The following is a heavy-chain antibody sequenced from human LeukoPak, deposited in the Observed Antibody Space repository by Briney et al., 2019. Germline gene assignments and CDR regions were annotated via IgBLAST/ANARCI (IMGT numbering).Heavy chain of an antibody. CDR3: ARRTGGSSVGDY. CDR1: GYSFTSYW. CDR2: IYPGDSDT. Sequence: GESLKISWEGAGYSFTSYWIGGVRQMPGKGLEWMGIIYPGDSDTRYSPSLQGQVTISADKSISTAYLQWSSLKASDTAMYYCARRTGGSSVGDYWGQGTLVTVSS. J-gene: IGHJ4*02. D-gene: IGHD3-22*01. V-gene: IGHV5-51*01.